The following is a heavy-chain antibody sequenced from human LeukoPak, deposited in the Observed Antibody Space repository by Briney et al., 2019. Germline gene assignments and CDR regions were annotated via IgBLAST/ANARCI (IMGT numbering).Heavy chain of an antibody. CDR3: VADIHPYYFDY. CDR1: GYTCSGHY. Sequence: ASVKDSCKASGYTCSGHYMHWVRQAPGQGLEWMGWINPNSGGTNYAQKFQGRVTMTRDTSISTAYMELSRLRSDDTAVYYCVADIHPYYFDYWGQGTLVTVSS. CDR2: INPNSGGT. J-gene: IGHJ4*02. D-gene: IGHD3-9*01. V-gene: IGHV1-2*02.